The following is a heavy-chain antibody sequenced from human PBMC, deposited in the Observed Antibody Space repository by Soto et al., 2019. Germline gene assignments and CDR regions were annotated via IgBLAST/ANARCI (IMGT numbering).Heavy chain of an antibody. CDR3: ARLRNVGMSGSPGDA. CDR2: ICHTGTT. Sequence: PXETLSLPFDVSGYAISSGFYGAWIRQPPGKRLEWIGNICHTGTTYYNPSLKSRVTISVDTSKNQFSLRLSSVTAADTAVFYCARLRNVGMSGSPGDAWGQGTLVTVSS. J-gene: IGHJ5*02. V-gene: IGHV4-38-2*01. CDR1: GYAISSGFY. D-gene: IGHD3-10*01.